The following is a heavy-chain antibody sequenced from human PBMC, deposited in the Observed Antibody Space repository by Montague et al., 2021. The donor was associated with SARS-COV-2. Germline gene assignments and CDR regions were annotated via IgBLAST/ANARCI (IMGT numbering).Heavy chain of an antibody. J-gene: IGHJ4*02. CDR2: TNYRSKWTS. CDR1: GDSVWSNTAA. D-gene: IGHD4-17*01. CDR3: VRDTGSAQAGFDA. V-gene: IGHV6-1*01. Sequence: CAISGDSVWSNTAAWNWIRQSPSGGLEWLGRTNYRSKWTSDCATSVEGRISIDPDTSKNQFFLHLRSVTPEDTGVYYCVRDTGSAQAGFDAWGQGTLVTVTP.